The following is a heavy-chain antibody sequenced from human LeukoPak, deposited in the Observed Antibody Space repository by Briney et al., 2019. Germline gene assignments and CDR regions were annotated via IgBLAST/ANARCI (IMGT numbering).Heavy chain of an antibody. J-gene: IGHJ4*02. CDR3: AREDNWNYFDY. CDR2: IYTSGST. Sequence: KTSQTLSLTCTVSGGSISSGSYYWIWIRQPAGKGLEWIGRIYTSGSTNYNPSLKSRVTIPVDTSKNQFSLKLSSVTAADTAVYYCAREDNWNYFDYWGQGTLVTVSS. CDR1: GGSISSGSYY. V-gene: IGHV4-61*02. D-gene: IGHD1-20*01.